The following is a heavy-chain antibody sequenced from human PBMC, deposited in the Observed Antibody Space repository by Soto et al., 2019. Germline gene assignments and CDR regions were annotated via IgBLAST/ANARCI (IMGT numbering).Heavy chain of an antibody. V-gene: IGHV3-23*01. CDR3: AKDRGYSSAWYEYFDY. CDR2: ISGSGGRT. Sequence: EVQLLESGGGLVQPGGSLRLSCAASGFTFSSYAMSWVRQAPGRGLEWVSCISGSGGRTYYTDSVKGRFTISRDNFKNTLFLKMNSLRAEDTAIYYCAKDRGYSSAWYEYFDYWGQGTLVTVAA. D-gene: IGHD6-13*01. CDR1: GFTFSSYA. J-gene: IGHJ4*02.